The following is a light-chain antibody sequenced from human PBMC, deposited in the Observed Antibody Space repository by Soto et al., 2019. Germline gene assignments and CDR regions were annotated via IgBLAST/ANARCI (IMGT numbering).Light chain of an antibody. Sequence: QSALTQPPSASGSPGQSVTISCTGTSSDVGAYNYVSWYQQHPGKAPELMIYEVTKRPSGVPGRFSGSKSGNTASLTVSGLQAEDEADYYCISYAGSNNFVVFGGGTKVTVL. CDR3: ISYAGSNNFVV. CDR2: EVT. V-gene: IGLV2-8*01. CDR1: SSDVGAYNY. J-gene: IGLJ2*01.